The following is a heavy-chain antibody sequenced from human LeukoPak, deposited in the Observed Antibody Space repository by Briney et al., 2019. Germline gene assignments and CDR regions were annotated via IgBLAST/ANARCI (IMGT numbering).Heavy chain of an antibody. CDR2: ISGSGGST. CDR3: ARNLSPVVTPGSLKY. V-gene: IGHV3-23*01. CDR1: GFTFSSYA. D-gene: IGHD4-23*01. J-gene: IGHJ4*02. Sequence: PGGSLRLSCAASGFTFSSYAMSWVRQAPGKGLEWVSAISGSGGSTYYADSVKGRFTISRDNSKNTLYLQMNSLRAEDTAVYYCARNLSPVVTPGSLKYWGQGTLVTVSS.